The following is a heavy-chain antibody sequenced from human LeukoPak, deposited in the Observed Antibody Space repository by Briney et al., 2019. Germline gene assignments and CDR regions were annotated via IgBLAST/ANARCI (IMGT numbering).Heavy chain of an antibody. D-gene: IGHD2-2*01. CDR1: GGSISSSSYY. CDR2: IYTSGST. V-gene: IGHV4-61*02. J-gene: IGHJ3*02. CDR3: ARAAIVVVPADPDAFDI. Sequence: SETLSLTCTVSGGSISSSSYYWSWIRQPAGKGLEWIGRIYTSGSTNYNPSLKSRVTISVDTSKNQCSLKLSSVTAADTAVYYCARAAIVVVPADPDAFDIWGQGTMVTVSS.